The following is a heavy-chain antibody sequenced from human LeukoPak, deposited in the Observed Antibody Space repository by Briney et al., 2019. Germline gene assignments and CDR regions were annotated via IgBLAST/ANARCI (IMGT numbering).Heavy chain of an antibody. CDR1: GFTFSYYA. Sequence: GGSLRLSCAASGFTFSYYAMSWVRQAPGEGLEWVSGITGTDGSTYYADSVKGRFTISRDNSKSALYLQMNSLRAEDTALYYCAKAFNYGSGYDYKTFDSWGQGTLVTVPS. J-gene: IGHJ4*01. CDR2: ITGTDGST. D-gene: IGHD3-10*01. V-gene: IGHV3-23*01. CDR3: AKAFNYGSGYDYKTFDS.